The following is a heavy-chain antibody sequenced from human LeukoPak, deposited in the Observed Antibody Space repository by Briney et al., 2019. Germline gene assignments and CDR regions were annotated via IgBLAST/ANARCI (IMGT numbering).Heavy chain of an antibody. Sequence: GGSLRLSCAASGFTFSSYAMSWVRQAPGKGLEWVSAISGSGGSTYYADSVKGRFTISRDNSKNTLYLQMNSLRAEDTAVYYCAKDREPSSDYYYYYMDVWGKGTTVTVSS. CDR3: AKDREPSSDYYYYYMDV. D-gene: IGHD5-24*01. J-gene: IGHJ6*03. CDR2: ISGSGGST. CDR1: GFTFSSYA. V-gene: IGHV3-23*01.